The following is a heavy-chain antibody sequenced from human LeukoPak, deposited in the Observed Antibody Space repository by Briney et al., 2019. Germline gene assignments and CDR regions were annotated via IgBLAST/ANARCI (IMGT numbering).Heavy chain of an antibody. Sequence: GGSLRLSCAASGFTFSSYAMSWVRHAPGEGLEWVSAISDSGGTTYYADSVRGRFTISRDNSKNTLYLQMNSLRGEDTAVYYCAKLTRGYCSSTACPNWFDPWGQGTLVTVSS. CDR3: AKLTRGYCSSTACPNWFDP. CDR1: GFTFSSYA. CDR2: ISDSGGTT. J-gene: IGHJ5*02. D-gene: IGHD2-2*01. V-gene: IGHV3-23*01.